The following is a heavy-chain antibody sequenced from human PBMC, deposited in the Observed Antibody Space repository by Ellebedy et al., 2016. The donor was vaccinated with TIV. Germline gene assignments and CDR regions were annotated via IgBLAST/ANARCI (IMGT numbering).Heavy chain of an antibody. CDR2: IYSSGST. CDR3: DVDTAMVGQFDY. D-gene: IGHD5-18*01. J-gene: IGHJ4*02. CDR1: GGSISSSNNY. Sequence: MPGGSLRLSCTVSGGSISSSNNYWGWIRQPPGKGLEWIGSIYSSGSTYYNPSLKSRVTISVDTSRNQFSLKLTSVTAADTAVYYCDVDTAMVGQFDYWGQGTLVTVSS. V-gene: IGHV4-39*01.